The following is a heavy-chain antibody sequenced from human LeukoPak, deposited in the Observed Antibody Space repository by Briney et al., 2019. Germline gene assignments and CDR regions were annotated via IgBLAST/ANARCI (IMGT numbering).Heavy chain of an antibody. D-gene: IGHD5-18*01. J-gene: IGHJ4*02. CDR2: INHSGST. Sequence: SGTLSLTCAVYGGSFSGYYWSWIRQPPGKGLEWIGEINHSGSTNYNPSLKSRVTISVDTSKNQFSLKLSSVTAADTAVYYCARGRSYGFIYWGQGTLVTVSS. V-gene: IGHV4-34*01. CDR1: GGSFSGYY. CDR3: ARGRSYGFIY.